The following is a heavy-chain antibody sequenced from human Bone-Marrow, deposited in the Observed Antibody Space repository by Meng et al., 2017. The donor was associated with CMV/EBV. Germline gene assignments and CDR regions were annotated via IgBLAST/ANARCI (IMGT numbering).Heavy chain of an antibody. CDR3: ASRYCSSTSCSLFGGYYYYGMDV. J-gene: IGHJ6*02. V-gene: IGHV1-46*01. CDR2: INPSGGST. D-gene: IGHD2-2*01. Sequence: ASVKVSCKASGYTFTSYYMHWVRQAPGQGLEWMGIINPSGGSTSYAQKFQGRVTMTRDTSTSTVYMELSSLRSEDTAVYYCASRYCSSTSCSLFGGYYYYGMDVWGQGPTVTVSS. CDR1: GYTFTSYY.